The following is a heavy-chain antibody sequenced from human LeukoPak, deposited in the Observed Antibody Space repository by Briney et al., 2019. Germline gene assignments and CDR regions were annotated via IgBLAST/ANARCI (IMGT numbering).Heavy chain of an antibody. CDR3: ARETKGTY. CDR1: GFTFSSYS. V-gene: IGHV3-48*02. D-gene: IGHD1-7*01. Sequence: GGSLRLSCAASGFTFSSYSMNWARQAPGKGLEWVSYISGSGSTIYYADSVKGRFTISRDSAKNSLYLQMNSLRDEDTAVYYCARETKGTYWGQGTLVTVSS. CDR2: ISGSGSTI. J-gene: IGHJ4*02.